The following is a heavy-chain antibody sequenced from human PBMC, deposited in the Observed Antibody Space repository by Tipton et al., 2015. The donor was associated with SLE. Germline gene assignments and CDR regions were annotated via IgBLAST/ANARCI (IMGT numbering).Heavy chain of an antibody. V-gene: IGHV3-7*01. CDR1: GFSFSSYA. D-gene: IGHD1-26*01. Sequence: SLRLSCAASGFSFSSYAMSWVRQAPGKGLEWVANIKQDGSEKYYVDSVKGRFTISRDNAKNSLYLQMNSLRAEDTAVYYCARDSGSYYSDYWGQGTLVTVSS. CDR3: ARDSGSYYSDY. CDR2: IKQDGSEK. J-gene: IGHJ4*02.